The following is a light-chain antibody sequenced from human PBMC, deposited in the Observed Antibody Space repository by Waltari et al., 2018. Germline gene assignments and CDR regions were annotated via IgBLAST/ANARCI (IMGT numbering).Light chain of an antibody. V-gene: IGKV1-5*03. Sequence: DIQMTQSPSTLSASVGDRVTITCRASQSISTWLAWDQQKPGKAPKLVIYKASSLESGVPSRFSGSGSGTEFTLTISSLQPDDFATYYCQQYNSYSRTFGQGTKVEI. CDR2: KAS. CDR3: QQYNSYSRT. CDR1: QSISTW. J-gene: IGKJ1*01.